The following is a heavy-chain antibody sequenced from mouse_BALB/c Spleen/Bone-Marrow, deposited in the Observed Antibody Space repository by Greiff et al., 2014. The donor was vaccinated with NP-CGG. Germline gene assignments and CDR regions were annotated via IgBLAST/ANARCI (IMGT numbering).Heavy chain of an antibody. CDR2: ISTYPGNT. CDR3: ASPIYYGNYEGFAY. CDR1: GYTFTDHA. V-gene: IGHV1-67*01. Sequence: QVQLQQSGPELVRPGVSVKISCKGSGYTFTDHAMHWVKQSHAKSLEWIGVISTYPGNTNYNQKFKGKATMTVDKSSSTAYMELARLTSEDSAIYYCASPIYYGNYEGFAYWGQGTLVTVSA. J-gene: IGHJ3*01. D-gene: IGHD2-1*01.